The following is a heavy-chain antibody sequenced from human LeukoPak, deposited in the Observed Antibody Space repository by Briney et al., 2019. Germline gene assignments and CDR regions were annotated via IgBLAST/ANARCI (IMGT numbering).Heavy chain of an antibody. D-gene: IGHD3-22*01. CDR1: GHYISSSSYY. J-gene: IGHJ1*01. Sequence: SETLSLTCAVSGHYISSSSYYWGWIRQSPGTGLEWIGDIYHSGRTYYNPSLKSRVAISIDTSKNQFSLRLRSMTAADTAVFYCARRRYYDSTGYFEWGRGTLVTVSS. CDR2: IYHSGRT. CDR3: ARRRYYDSTGYFE. V-gene: IGHV4-39*01.